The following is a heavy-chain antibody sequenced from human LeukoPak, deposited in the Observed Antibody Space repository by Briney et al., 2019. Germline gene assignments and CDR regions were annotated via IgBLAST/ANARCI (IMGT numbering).Heavy chain of an antibody. J-gene: IGHJ4*02. D-gene: IGHD6-13*01. V-gene: IGHV4-39*01. Sequence: SETLSLTCTVSGGSISSSSYYWGWIRQPPGKGLEWIGSIYYSGSTYYNPSLKSRVTISVDTSKNQFSLKLSSVTVADTAVYYCARRGYSSSWPTFDYWGQGTLVTVSS. CDR1: GGSISSSSYY. CDR2: IYYSGST. CDR3: ARRGYSSSWPTFDY.